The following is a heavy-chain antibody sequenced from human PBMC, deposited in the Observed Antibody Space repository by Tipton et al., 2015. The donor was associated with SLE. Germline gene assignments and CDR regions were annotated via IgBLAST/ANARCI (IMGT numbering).Heavy chain of an antibody. D-gene: IGHD1-26*01. CDR2: VNPNGKT. V-gene: IGHV1-8*01. J-gene: IGHJ4*02. CDR3: ARAKWVPDF. CDR1: GYTFSDYD. Sequence: QVQLVQSGVEVKKPGASVRVSCKASGYTFSDYDINWVRQAAGQGLEWMGWVNPNGKTGYAQRFQGRVTMTMDTSISTAYMELNSLRSEDTAVYYCARAKWVPDFWGQGTLVTVSS.